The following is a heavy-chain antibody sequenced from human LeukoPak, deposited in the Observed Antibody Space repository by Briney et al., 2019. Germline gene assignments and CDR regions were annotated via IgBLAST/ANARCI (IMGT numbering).Heavy chain of an antibody. V-gene: IGHV4-61*01. CDR3: ARDRDTAAGVDV. J-gene: IGHJ6*02. Sequence: PSETLSLTCTVSGGSFSSGSYYWSWIRQPPGKGLEWIGYIYYSGSTKYNPSLKRRVTISVDTSKNQFSLKLISVTAADTAVYYCARDRDTAAGVDVWGQGTTVTLSS. CDR2: IYYSGST. CDR1: GGSFSSGSYY. D-gene: IGHD5-18*01.